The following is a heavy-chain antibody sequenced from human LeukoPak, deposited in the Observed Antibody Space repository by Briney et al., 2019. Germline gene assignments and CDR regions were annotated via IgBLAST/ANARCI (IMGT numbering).Heavy chain of an antibody. J-gene: IGHJ4*02. CDR2: INPNSGDS. CDR1: GYTFTSYY. CDR3: ARGPELSTAYYRDGFY. Sequence: ASVKVSCKASGYTFTSYYIHWVRQAPGQGLEWMAWINPNSGDSNYAEKFQGRVTMTRYTSISTAYIELSRLTFDDTAVYYCARGPELSTAYYRDGFYWGQGTLVTVSS. V-gene: IGHV1-2*02. D-gene: IGHD2-8*02.